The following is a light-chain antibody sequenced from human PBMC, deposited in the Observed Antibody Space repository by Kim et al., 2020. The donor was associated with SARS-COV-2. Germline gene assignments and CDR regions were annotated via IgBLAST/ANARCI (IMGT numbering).Light chain of an antibody. Sequence: ASERDRVTITCRASQGISNYLVWYQQKPGNVPKLLIYAASTLQSGVPSRFSGSGSGTDFTLTISSLQPEDVATYYCQNYNSAPLTFGGGTKVDIK. V-gene: IGKV1-27*01. CDR1: QGISNY. J-gene: IGKJ4*01. CDR3: QNYNSAPLT. CDR2: AAS.